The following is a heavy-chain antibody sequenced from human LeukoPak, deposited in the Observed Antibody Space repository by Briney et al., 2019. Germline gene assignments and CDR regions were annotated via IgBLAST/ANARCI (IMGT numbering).Heavy chain of an antibody. D-gene: IGHD4-17*01. CDR2: IIPIFGTA. V-gene: IGHV1-69*05. J-gene: IGHJ4*02. Sequence: SVKVSCKASGGTFSSYAISWVRQAPGQGLEWMGRIIPIFGTANYAQKFQGRVTITTDESTSTAYMEPSSLRSEDTAVYYCARQSPPPMTTVTNYFDYWGQGTLVTVSS. CDR3: ARQSPPPMTTVTNYFDY. CDR1: GGTFSSYA.